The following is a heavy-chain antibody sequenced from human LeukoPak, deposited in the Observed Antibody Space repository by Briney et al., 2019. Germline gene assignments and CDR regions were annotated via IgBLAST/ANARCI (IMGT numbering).Heavy chain of an antibody. CDR2: ISAYNGNT. J-gene: IGHJ4*02. D-gene: IGHD3-22*01. V-gene: IGHV1-18*01. CDR1: GYTFTSYG. Sequence: ASVKVSCKASGYTFTSYGISWVRQAPGQGLEWMGWISAYNGNTNYAQKLQGRVTMTTDTSTSTAYMELRSLRSDDTAVYYCARADYYDSSGYYDYWGQGTLVTVSS. CDR3: ARADYYDSSGYYDY.